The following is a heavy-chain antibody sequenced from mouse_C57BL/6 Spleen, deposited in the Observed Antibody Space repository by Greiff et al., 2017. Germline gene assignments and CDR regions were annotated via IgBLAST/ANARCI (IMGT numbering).Heavy chain of an antibody. J-gene: IGHJ2*01. CDR3: AREGKLGGYFDY. Sequence: EVNVVESGGGLVKPGGSLKLSCAASGFTFSSYAMSWVRQTPEKRLEWVATISDGGSYTYYPDNVKGRFTISRDNAKNNLYLQMSHLKSEDTAMYYCAREGKLGGYFDYWGQGTTLTVSS. V-gene: IGHV5-4*01. CDR2: ISDGGSYT. D-gene: IGHD4-1*01. CDR1: GFTFSSYA.